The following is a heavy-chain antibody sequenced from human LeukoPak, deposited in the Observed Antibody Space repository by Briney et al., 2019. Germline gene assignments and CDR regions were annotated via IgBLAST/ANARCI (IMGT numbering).Heavy chain of an antibody. V-gene: IGHV3-7*01. CDR3: ARDQGYYGSGSYVYFDY. J-gene: IGHJ4*02. CDR2: IIEGGDLK. Sequence: PGGSLRLSCAASGFTFSAYWMTWVRQAPGKGLAWVANIIEGGDLKYYVDSVKGRFTISRDNTKNSLYLQMTSLRAEDTAVYYCARDQGYYGSGSYVYFDYWGQGTLVTVSS. CDR1: GFTFSAYW. D-gene: IGHD3-10*01.